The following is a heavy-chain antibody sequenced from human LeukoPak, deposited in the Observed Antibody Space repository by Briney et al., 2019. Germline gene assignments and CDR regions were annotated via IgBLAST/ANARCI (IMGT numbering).Heavy chain of an antibody. Sequence: GVLRLSCTASGFTFSTYIINWVRQAPGKGLEWVSSISGGGSYIYYADSVKGRFTISRDNAENSLFLQMDSLRADDTAVYYCARTLYDSDGPLLFDAFDIWGQGSMVTVSS. D-gene: IGHD3-22*01. CDR3: ARTLYDSDGPLLFDAFDI. V-gene: IGHV3-21*01. CDR1: GFTFSTYI. CDR2: ISGGGSYI. J-gene: IGHJ3*02.